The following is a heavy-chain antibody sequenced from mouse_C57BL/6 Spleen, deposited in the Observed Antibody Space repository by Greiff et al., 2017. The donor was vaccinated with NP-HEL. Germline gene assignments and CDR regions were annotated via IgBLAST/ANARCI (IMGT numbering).Heavy chain of an antibody. Sequence: DVKLVESGGGLVTPGGSLKLSCAASGFTFSSYAMSWVRQTPEKRLEWVATISDGGSYTYYPDNVKGRFTISRDNAKNNLYLQMSHLKSEDTAMYYCARGAWEVYFDYWGQGTTLTVSS. D-gene: IGHD4-1*01. CDR3: ARGAWEVYFDY. CDR1: GFTFSSYA. V-gene: IGHV5-4*03. CDR2: ISDGGSYT. J-gene: IGHJ2*01.